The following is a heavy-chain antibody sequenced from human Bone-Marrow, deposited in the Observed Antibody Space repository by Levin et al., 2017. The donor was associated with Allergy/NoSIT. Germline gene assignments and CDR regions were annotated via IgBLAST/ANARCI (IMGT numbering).Heavy chain of an antibody. D-gene: IGHD2-8*01. CDR3: ADLGHANGLDV. CDR2: VRSRAYGGTI. Sequence: GGSLRLSCTASGFTFGDYTMSWVRQAPGKGLEWVGFVRSRAYGGTIDYAASVKGRFTISRDDSKNSLYLQMNSLKTEDTAVYYCADLGHANGLDVWGQGTTVTVSS. V-gene: IGHV3-49*04. CDR1: GFTFGDYT. J-gene: IGHJ6*02.